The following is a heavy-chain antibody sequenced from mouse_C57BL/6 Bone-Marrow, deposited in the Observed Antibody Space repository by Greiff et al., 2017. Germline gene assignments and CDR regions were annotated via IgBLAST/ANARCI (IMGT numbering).Heavy chain of an antibody. CDR1: GYSFTGYY. Sequence: EVQLQQSGPELVKPGASVKISCKASGYSFTGYYMNWVKQSPEKSLEWIGEINPSTGGTTYNQKFKAKATLTVDKSSSTAYMQLKSLTSEDSAVYYCARRNYYGYYAMDYWGQGTSVTVSS. CDR3: ARRNYYGYYAMDY. CDR2: INPSTGGT. V-gene: IGHV1-42*01. D-gene: IGHD1-1*01. J-gene: IGHJ4*01.